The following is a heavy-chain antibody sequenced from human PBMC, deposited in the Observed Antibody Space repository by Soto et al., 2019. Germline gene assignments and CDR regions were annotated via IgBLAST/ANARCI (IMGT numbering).Heavy chain of an antibody. Sequence: GESLKISCKGSGYSFTGYWIVWVRQMPGKGLEWMGIIYPGDSDTRYSPSFQGQVTISADKSISTAYLQWSSLKASDTAMYYCARLFGVASGSYAAFDIWVQGTMVTVSS. D-gene: IGHD3-10*01. CDR1: GYSFTGYW. J-gene: IGHJ3*02. V-gene: IGHV5-51*01. CDR3: ARLFGVASGSYAAFDI. CDR2: IYPGDSDT.